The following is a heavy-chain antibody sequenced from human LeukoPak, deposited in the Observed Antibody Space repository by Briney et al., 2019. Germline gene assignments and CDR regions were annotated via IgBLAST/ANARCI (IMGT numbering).Heavy chain of an antibody. Sequence: SETLSLTCTVSGGSISGFYWSWIRQPPGKGLEWIGYIYYSGSTNYNPSLKSRVTISVDTSKNQFSLKLSSVTAADTAVYYCARHSPWDSSGYYLDYWGQGTLVTVSS. J-gene: IGHJ4*02. D-gene: IGHD3-22*01. CDR2: IYYSGST. CDR1: GGSISGFY. V-gene: IGHV4-59*08. CDR3: ARHSPWDSSGYYLDY.